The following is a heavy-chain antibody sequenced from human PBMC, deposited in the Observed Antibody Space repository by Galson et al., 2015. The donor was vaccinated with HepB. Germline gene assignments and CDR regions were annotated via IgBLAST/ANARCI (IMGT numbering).Heavy chain of an antibody. CDR3: ASVEPKYFGELNYYYGMDV. CDR2: IDPSDSYT. Sequence: QSGAEVKKPGESLRISCKASGYRFNTYWINWVRQMPGKGLEWMGTIDPSDSYTKYNPSLQGHVTISADRSTDTAYLQWNSLRASDTAMYYCASVEPKYFGELNYYYGMDVWGQGTTVTVSS. J-gene: IGHJ6*02. D-gene: IGHD3-10*01. V-gene: IGHV5-10-1*01. CDR1: GYRFNTYW.